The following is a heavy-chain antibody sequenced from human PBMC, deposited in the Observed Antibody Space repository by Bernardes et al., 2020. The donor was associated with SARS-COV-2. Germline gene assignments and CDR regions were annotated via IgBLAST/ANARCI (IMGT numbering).Heavy chain of an antibody. CDR2: IYYSGST. CDR1: GGSISSYY. J-gene: IGHJ4*02. Sequence: SETLSLTCTVSGGSISSYYWSWIRQPPGKGLEWIGYIYYSGSTNYNPSLKSRVTISVDTSKNQFSLKLSSVTAADTAVYYCARELLYGYFDYWGQGTLVTVSS. V-gene: IGHV4-59*01. CDR3: ARELLYGYFDY. D-gene: IGHD2-2*02.